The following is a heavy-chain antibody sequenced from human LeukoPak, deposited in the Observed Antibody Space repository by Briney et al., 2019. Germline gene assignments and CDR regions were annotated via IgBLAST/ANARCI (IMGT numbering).Heavy chain of an antibody. CDR1: GFTFSNYA. CDR2: ISGSGGST. D-gene: IGHD2-15*01. Sequence: PGGSLRLSCAASGFTFSNYAMSWVRQAPGKGLEWVSAISGSGGSTYYADSVKGRFTISRDNSKSTLCLQMNSLRAEDTAVYYCAKYPDIVVVVSATYFDYWGQGTLVTVSS. V-gene: IGHV3-23*01. CDR3: AKYPDIVVVVSATYFDY. J-gene: IGHJ4*02.